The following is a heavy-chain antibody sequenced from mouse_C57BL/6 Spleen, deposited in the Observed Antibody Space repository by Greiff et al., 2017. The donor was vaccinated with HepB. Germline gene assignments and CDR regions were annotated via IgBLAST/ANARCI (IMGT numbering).Heavy chain of an antibody. Sequence: EVKLVESGGGLVKPGGSLKLSCAASGFTFSSYAMSWVRQTPEKRLEWVATISDGGSYTYYPDNVKGRFTISRDNAKNNLYLQMSHLKSEDTAMYYCARDRDGYYGYWGQGTTLTVSS. CDR3: ARDRDGYYGY. J-gene: IGHJ2*01. D-gene: IGHD2-3*01. CDR1: GFTFSSYA. CDR2: ISDGGSYT. V-gene: IGHV5-4*01.